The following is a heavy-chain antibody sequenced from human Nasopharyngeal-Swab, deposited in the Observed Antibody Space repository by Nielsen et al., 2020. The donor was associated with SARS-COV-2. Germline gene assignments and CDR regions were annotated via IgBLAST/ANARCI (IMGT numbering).Heavy chain of an antibody. CDR1: GFTFSSYG. V-gene: IGHV3-33*01. J-gene: IGHJ4*02. CDR3: AREVTYSSSADFDY. Sequence: GESLKISCAASGFTFSSYGMHWVRQAPGKGLEWVAVIWYDGSNKYYADSVKGRFTISRDNSKNTLYLQMNSLRAEDTAVYYCAREVTYSSSADFDYWGQGTLVTVSS. CDR2: IWYDGSNK. D-gene: IGHD6-6*01.